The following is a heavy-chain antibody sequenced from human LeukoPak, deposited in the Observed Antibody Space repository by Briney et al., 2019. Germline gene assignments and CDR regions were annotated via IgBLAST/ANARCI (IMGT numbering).Heavy chain of an antibody. V-gene: IGHV3-48*01. J-gene: IGHJ3*02. CDR3: VSALPTLRWQNAFDI. CDR1: GFTFSSYS. CDR2: ISLSSGAI. Sequence: TGGSLRLSCAASGFTFSSYSMTWVRQAPGKGLEWVSYISLSSGAIYYVDSVKGRFTISRDNAKNSLYLQMNSLRAEDTAVYYCVSALPTLRWQNAFDIWGQGTMVTVSS. D-gene: IGHD4-23*01.